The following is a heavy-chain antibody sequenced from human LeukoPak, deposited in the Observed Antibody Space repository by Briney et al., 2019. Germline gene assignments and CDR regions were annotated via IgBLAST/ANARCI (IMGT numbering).Heavy chain of an antibody. CDR1: GYTFTSYY. CDR2: INPNSGGT. CDR3: AREPYYYDSSGFDY. V-gene: IGHV1-2*02. Sequence: ASVKVSCKASGYTFTSYYMHWVRQAPGQGLEWMGWINPNSGGTNYAQKFQGRVTMTRDTSISTAYMELSRLRSDDTAVYYCAREPYYYDSSGFDYWGQGTLVTVSS. D-gene: IGHD3-22*01. J-gene: IGHJ4*02.